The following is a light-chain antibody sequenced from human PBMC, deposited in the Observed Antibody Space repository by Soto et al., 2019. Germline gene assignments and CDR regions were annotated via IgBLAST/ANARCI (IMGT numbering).Light chain of an antibody. J-gene: IGKJ4*01. V-gene: IGKV1-9*01. CDR1: QGIRDF. Sequence: DIQLTQSPSFLSASVGDRVIITCRASQGIRDFLAWYQQKPGQPPKLLIYAASTLQTGVPTRFSGIASGTEFTLIISNLQPADFATYYCQQFNVYPLTFGGGTKVEIK. CDR2: AAS. CDR3: QQFNVYPLT.